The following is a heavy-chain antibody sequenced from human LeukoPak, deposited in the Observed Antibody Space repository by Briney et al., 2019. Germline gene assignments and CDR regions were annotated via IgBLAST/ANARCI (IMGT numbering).Heavy chain of an antibody. CDR1: GFTFNTHG. V-gene: IGHV3-33*06. CDR3: AKDTAVQFLEPAF. D-gene: IGHD3-3*01. CDR2: IWFDGSVK. Sequence: PGGSLRLSCAASGFTFNTHGMHWVRQAPGKGLDWVAAIWFDGSVKHYSDAVKGRFTISRDNSLNTLYLQMNSLRVEDTAIYYCAKDTAVQFLEPAFWGQGTLVTVSS. J-gene: IGHJ4*02.